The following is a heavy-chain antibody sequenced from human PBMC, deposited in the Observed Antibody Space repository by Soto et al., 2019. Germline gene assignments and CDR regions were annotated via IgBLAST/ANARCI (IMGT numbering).Heavy chain of an antibody. CDR3: VCFECGRTAVVTAMEADGY. CDR2: VNSDESST. D-gene: IGHD2-21*02. J-gene: IGHJ4*02. Sequence: GGSLRLSCAASGFTFSNYWMHWVRQGPGKGLVWVSRVNSDESSTSYADSVKGRFTISRDNAKNTLYLQMSSLRFEDTALYYCVCFECGRTAVVTAMEADGYWGQGTLVTVSS. CDR1: GFTFSNYW. V-gene: IGHV3-74*01.